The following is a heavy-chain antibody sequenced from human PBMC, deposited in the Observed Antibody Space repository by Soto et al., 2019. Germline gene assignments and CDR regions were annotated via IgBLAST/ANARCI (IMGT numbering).Heavy chain of an antibody. D-gene: IGHD6-13*01. CDR2: ISYAGDYQ. Sequence: QVQLVESGGGVVQSGRSLRLSCAASGFTFSSYGMHWVRQAPGKGLEWVAVISYAGDYQYYADTVKGRFTISRDNSKNTLYLQMNTLRPEDTAVYFCAKSRGGSSWYEGDSWGQGTLVTVPS. CDR3: AKSRGGSSWYEGDS. V-gene: IGHV3-30*18. J-gene: IGHJ4*02. CDR1: GFTFSSYG.